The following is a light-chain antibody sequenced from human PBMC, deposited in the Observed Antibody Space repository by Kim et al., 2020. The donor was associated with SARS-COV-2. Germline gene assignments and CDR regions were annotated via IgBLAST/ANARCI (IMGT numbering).Light chain of an antibody. CDR3: NSRDNGGHHLL. J-gene: IGLJ2*01. CDR1: SLRSYY. CDR2: GRN. Sequence: SSELTQDPAVSVALGQTVTITCQGDSLRSYYATWYQQRPGQAPALVMYGRNNRPSGIPDRFSGSSSGNTASLTITGAQAEDEADYYCNSRDNGGHHLLFAGGTQLTV. V-gene: IGLV3-19*01.